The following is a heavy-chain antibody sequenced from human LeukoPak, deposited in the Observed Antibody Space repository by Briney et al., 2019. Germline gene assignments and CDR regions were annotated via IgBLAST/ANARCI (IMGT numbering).Heavy chain of an antibody. Sequence: GESLKISCKGSGYTFTNYWIGWVRQMPGKGLGWMGIILPGYSDTRYSPSFKGQVTMSVDRSISTAYLQWSSLKASDTAMYYCARQYYETLTGPNWFDAWGQGTLVTVSS. V-gene: IGHV5-51*01. J-gene: IGHJ5*02. CDR2: ILPGYSDT. D-gene: IGHD3-9*01. CDR3: ARQYYETLTGPNWFDA. CDR1: GYTFTNYW.